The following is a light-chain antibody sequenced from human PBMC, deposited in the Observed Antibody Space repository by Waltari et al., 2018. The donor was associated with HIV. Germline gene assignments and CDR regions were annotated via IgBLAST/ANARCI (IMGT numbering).Light chain of an antibody. CDR1: QSISNW. Sequence: DIQMTQSLSTLSASMGDRVSITCRASQSISNWLAWYQQKPGQAPKLLIYRASTLESGGPSRFSGSGSGTEFTLTINNLQPDDFATYYCQQYSAFPWTFGQGAKVEIK. V-gene: IGKV1-5*03. J-gene: IGKJ1*01. CDR2: RAS. CDR3: QQYSAFPWT.